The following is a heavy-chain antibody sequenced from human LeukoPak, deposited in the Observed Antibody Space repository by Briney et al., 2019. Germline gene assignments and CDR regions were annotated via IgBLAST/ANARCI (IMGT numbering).Heavy chain of an antibody. CDR3: AGLSGWHGGTVFDY. CDR1: GGSISSYY. CDR2: IYYSGST. V-gene: IGHV4-59*01. Sequence: SETLSLTCTVSGGSISSYYWSWIRQPPGKGLEWIGYIYYSGSTNYNPSLKSRVTISVDTSKNQFSLKLSSVTAADTAVYYCAGLSGWHGGTVFDYWGQGTLVTVSS. D-gene: IGHD6-19*01. J-gene: IGHJ4*02.